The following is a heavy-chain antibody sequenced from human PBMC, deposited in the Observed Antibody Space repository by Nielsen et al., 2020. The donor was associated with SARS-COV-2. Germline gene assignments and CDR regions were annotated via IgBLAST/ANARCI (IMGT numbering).Heavy chain of an antibody. Sequence: ASVKVSCKASGYTFTNNYMHWVRQAPGQGLEWMGLINPTNGGTTYAQKFLGTVTMTRDTSTSTVYMELSSLRSDDTAVYYCARLGGAGDFDFWGQGTLVTVSS. J-gene: IGHJ4*02. CDR2: INPTNGGT. CDR3: ARLGGAGDFDF. V-gene: IGHV1-46*01. CDR1: GYTFTNNY. D-gene: IGHD6-13*01.